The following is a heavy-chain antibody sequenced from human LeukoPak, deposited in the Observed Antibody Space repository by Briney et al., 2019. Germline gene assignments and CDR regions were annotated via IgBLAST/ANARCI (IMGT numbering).Heavy chain of an antibody. CDR2: IYYSGST. J-gene: IGHJ4*02. CDR3: ARRDPDSSSWTFDY. D-gene: IGHD6-13*01. CDR1: GGSISSYY. V-gene: IGHV4-59*08. Sequence: SETLSLTCTVSGGSISSYYWSWIRQPPGKGLEWIGYIYYSGSTNYNPSLKSRVTISVDTSKNQFSLKLSSVTAADTAVYYCARRDPDSSSWTFDYWGQGTLVTVSS.